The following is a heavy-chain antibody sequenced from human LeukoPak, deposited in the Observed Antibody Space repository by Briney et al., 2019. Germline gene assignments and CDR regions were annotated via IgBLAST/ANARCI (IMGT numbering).Heavy chain of an antibody. Sequence: GESLKISCKTSGYPLSISWIGWVRQMPDKGLEWMGIIYPGDYDTRYSPSFQGQVTISADKSISTAYLQCSSLRAAGAALYYCERQGYSGYGIDLWGQGTLVTVSS. CDR1: GYPLSISW. CDR2: IYPGDYDT. CDR3: ERQGYSGYGIDL. V-gene: IGHV5-51*01. D-gene: IGHD5-12*01. J-gene: IGHJ5*02.